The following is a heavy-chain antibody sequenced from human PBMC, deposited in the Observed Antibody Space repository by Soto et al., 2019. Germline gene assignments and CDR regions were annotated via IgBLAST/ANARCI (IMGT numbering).Heavy chain of an antibody. D-gene: IGHD6-19*01. Sequence: GGSLRLSCAASGFTFSSYAMSWVRQAPGKGLEWVSAISGSGGSTYYADSVKGRFTISRDNSKNTLYLQMNSLRAEDTAVYYCAKDRFNSIAVAGRSDPWGQGTLVTVSS. CDR3: AKDRFNSIAVAGRSDP. J-gene: IGHJ5*02. V-gene: IGHV3-23*01. CDR2: ISGSGGST. CDR1: GFTFSSYA.